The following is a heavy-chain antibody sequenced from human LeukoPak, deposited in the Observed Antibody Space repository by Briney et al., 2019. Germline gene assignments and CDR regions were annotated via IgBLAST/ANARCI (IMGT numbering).Heavy chain of an antibody. CDR3: AKAPVTTCSGAYCYPFDY. CDR1: GFTFSSYS. CDR2: ISVSGNT. Sequence: GGSLRLSCAASGFTFSSYSMNWVRQAPGKGLEWVSAISVSGNTYHADSVKGRFTISRDSSKNTLYLQMNRLRAEDAAVYYCAKAPVTTCSGAYCYPFDYWGQGTLVTVSS. V-gene: IGHV3-23*01. D-gene: IGHD2-21*01. J-gene: IGHJ4*02.